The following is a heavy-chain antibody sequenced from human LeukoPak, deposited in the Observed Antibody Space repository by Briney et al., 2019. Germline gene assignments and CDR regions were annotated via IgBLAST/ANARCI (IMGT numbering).Heavy chain of an antibody. CDR1: GGSISSYY. CDR2: IYYSGST. V-gene: IGHV4-59*07. J-gene: IGHJ4*02. Sequence: SDTLSLTCTVSGGSISSYYWSWIRQPPGKGLEWIGYIYYSGSTNYNPSLKRRVPISVDTSKSQFSLKLSSVTAADTAVYYCARGRGGSGFNYWGQGTLVTVSS. D-gene: IGHD2-15*01. CDR3: ARGRGGSGFNY.